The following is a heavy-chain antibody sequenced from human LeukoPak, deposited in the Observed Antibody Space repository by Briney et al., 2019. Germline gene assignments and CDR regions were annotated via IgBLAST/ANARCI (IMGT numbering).Heavy chain of an antibody. CDR1: GFTFSSYS. D-gene: IGHD3-10*01. CDR3: ARSEVLWFGELLLLGDYYMDV. CDR2: ISSSSYI. V-gene: IGHV3-21*04. J-gene: IGHJ6*03. Sequence: PGKSLRLSCAASGFTFSSYSMNWVRQAPGKGLEWVSSISSSSYIYYADSVKGRFTISRDNAKNSLYLQMNSLRAEDTAVYYCARSEVLWFGELLLLGDYYMDVWGKGTTVTVSS.